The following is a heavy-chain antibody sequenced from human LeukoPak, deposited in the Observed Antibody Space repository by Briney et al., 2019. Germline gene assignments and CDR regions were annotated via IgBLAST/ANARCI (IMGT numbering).Heavy chain of an antibody. V-gene: IGHV3-74*01. CDR2: INSDGSST. J-gene: IGHJ4*02. CDR3: ARVWGSGSQFYFDY. D-gene: IGHD3-10*01. Sequence: GGSLRLSCAASGFTFSSYWVHWVRQAPGKGLVWVSRINSDGSSTSYADSVKGRFTISRDNAKNTVFLQMNSLRAEDTAVYYCARVWGSGSQFYFDYWGQGTLATVSS. CDR1: GFTFSSYW.